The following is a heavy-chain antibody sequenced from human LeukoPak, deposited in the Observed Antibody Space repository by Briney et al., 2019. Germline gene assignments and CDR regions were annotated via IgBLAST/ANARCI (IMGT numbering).Heavy chain of an antibody. CDR2: IKPPSGTT. J-gene: IGHJ3*02. V-gene: IGHV1-46*01. D-gene: IGHD5-24*01. Sequence: ASVKVSCKASGYTFTRYYIHWVRQAPGQGLEWMGTIKPPSGTTTYAQKFQGRVTLTRDTATSTVYMELSSLRSEDTAFYYCARESLEMATNAFDIWGQGTMVTVSS. CDR3: ARESLEMATNAFDI. CDR1: GYTFTRYY.